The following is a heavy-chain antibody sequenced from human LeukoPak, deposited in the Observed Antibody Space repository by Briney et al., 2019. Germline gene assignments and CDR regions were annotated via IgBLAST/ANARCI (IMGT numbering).Heavy chain of an antibody. Sequence: ASVKVSCKASGYTFTGYYMHWVRQAPGQGLEWMGWINPNSGGTNYAQKFQGWVTMTRDTSISTAYMELSRLRSDDTAVYYCARARSDSVAHLFDYWGQGTLVTVSS. CDR2: INPNSGGT. D-gene: IGHD6-19*01. V-gene: IGHV1-2*04. J-gene: IGHJ4*02. CDR3: ARARSDSVAHLFDY. CDR1: GYTFTGYY.